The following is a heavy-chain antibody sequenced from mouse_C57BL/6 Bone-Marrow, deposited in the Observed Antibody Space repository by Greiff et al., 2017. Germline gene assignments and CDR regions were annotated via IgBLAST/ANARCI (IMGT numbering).Heavy chain of an antibody. V-gene: IGHV3-5*01. D-gene: IGHD4-1*01. CDR2: TYYSGTI. J-gene: IGHJ3*01. CDR3: ARPGTGTTAY. CDR1: GISITTGNYR. Sequence: DVKLQESGPGLVKPSQTVFLTCTVTGISITTGNYRWSRIRHFPGNKLEWKGYTYYSGTITNNKSITRRTTITRDTPKNQFFLEMNSLTADETATYSCARPGTGTTAYWGTGTLVTVSA.